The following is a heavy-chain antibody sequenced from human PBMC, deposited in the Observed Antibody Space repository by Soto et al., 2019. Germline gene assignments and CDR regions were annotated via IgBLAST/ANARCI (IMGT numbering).Heavy chain of an antibody. CDR2: IIPIFGTA. D-gene: IGHD2-15*01. Sequence: GASVKVSCKASGGTFSSYAISWVRQAPGQGLEWMGGIIPIFGTANYAQKFQGRVTITADESTSTAYMELSSLRSEDTAVYYCARGFGYCSGGSCYHTGDYWGQGTLVTVSS. CDR3: ARGFGYCSGGSCYHTGDY. CDR1: GGTFSSYA. J-gene: IGHJ4*02. V-gene: IGHV1-69*13.